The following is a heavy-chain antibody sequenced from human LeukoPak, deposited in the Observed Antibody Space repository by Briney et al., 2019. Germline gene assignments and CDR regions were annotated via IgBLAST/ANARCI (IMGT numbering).Heavy chain of an antibody. Sequence: GGSLRLSCAASGFTFSTYAMHWVRQAPGKGLERVAVISYDGSNKYYADSVRGRVTISRDNAKNSLYLQMNSLRAEDTAVYYCARDLGCSSTSCFDFVGWFDPWGQGTLVTVSS. D-gene: IGHD2-2*01. V-gene: IGHV3-30*04. CDR3: ARDLGCSSTSCFDFVGWFDP. CDR1: GFTFSTYA. J-gene: IGHJ5*02. CDR2: ISYDGSNK.